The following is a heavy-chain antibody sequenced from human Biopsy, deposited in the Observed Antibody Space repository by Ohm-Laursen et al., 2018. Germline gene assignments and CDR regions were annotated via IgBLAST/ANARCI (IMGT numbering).Heavy chain of an antibody. CDR3: VRGVDYYDPYHYYALDV. V-gene: IGHV4-34*01. D-gene: IGHD3-22*01. CDR1: GEFFNGYY. J-gene: IGHJ6*02. CDR2: INHSGRT. Sequence: SQTLSLTCPVYGEFFNGYYWSWIRQTPGKGLEWIGEINHSGRTNYNPSLKSRVTISVDTSKNQFSLKVRSVTAADTAVYYCVRGVDYYDPYHYYALDVWGQGTTVTVSS.